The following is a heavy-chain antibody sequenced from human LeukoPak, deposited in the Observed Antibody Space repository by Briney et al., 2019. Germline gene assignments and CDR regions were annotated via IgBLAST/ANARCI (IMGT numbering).Heavy chain of an antibody. V-gene: IGHV3-48*03. CDR3: ARKREKPYYYDSSGYYYYYYMDV. J-gene: IGHJ6*03. Sequence: PGGSLRLSCAASGFTFSSYEMNWVRQAPGKGLEWVSYISSSGSTIYYADSVKGRFTISRDNAKNSLYLQMNSLRAEDTALYYCARKREKPYYYDSSGYYYYYYMDVWGKGTTVTVSS. CDR1: GFTFSSYE. D-gene: IGHD3-22*01. CDR2: ISSSGSTI.